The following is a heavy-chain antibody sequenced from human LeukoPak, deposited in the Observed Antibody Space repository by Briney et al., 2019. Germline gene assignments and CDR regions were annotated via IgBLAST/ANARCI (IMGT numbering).Heavy chain of an antibody. J-gene: IGHJ4*02. CDR3: ARSGYCSGGSCYSIGGFDY. CDR1: GFTFSSYG. CDR2: ISYDGSNK. V-gene: IGHV3-30*03. D-gene: IGHD2-15*01. Sequence: GGSLRLSCAASGFTFSSYGMHWVRQAPGKGLEWVAVISYDGSNKYYAYSVKGRFTISRDNSKNTLYLQMNSLRAEDTAVYYCARSGYCSGGSCYSIGGFDYWGQGTLVTVSS.